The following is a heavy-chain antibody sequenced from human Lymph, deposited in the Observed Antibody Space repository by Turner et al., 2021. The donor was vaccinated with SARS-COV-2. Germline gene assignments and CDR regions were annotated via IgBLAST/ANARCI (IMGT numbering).Heavy chain of an antibody. Sequence: QVQLFESGGVVVEPGRSLRLSCEASGVTFRSYAWHWVRQATGKGLESVAVIAHDGSDKYYADTVKGRFTISRDNSKTTVYLQKHSLRAEDTAVYDFAKYHAWYSSGWYARGLDYWGQGSLVTVSS. V-gene: IGHV3-30*18. D-gene: IGHD6-19*01. CDR2: IAHDGSDK. CDR3: AKYHAWYSSGWYARGLDY. J-gene: IGHJ4*02. CDR1: GVTFRSYA.